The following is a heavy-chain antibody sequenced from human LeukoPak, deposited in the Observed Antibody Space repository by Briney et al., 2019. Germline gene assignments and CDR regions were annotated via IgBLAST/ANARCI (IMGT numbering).Heavy chain of an antibody. J-gene: IGHJ4*02. V-gene: IGHV1-3*01. CDR3: ARGYSSSWWYFDY. CDR1: GYTFTSYA. D-gene: IGHD6-13*01. Sequence: ASVKVSCKASGYTFTSYAMHWVRQAPGQRLEWMGWINAGNGNTKYSQKFQGRVTITRDTSASTAYMELSSLRSEDTAVYYCARGYSSSWWYFDYWGQGTLVTVSS. CDR2: INAGNGNT.